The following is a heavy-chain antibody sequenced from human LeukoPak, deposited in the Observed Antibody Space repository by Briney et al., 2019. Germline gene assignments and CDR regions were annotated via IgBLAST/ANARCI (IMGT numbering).Heavy chain of an antibody. CDR2: ISGSGGST. V-gene: IGHV3-23*01. CDR3: AKQWQQLVRGGFDY. D-gene: IGHD6-6*01. J-gene: IGHJ4*02. CDR1: GFTFSSYT. Sequence: GGSLRLSCAASGFTFSSYTMSWVRQAPGKGLEWVSAISGSGGSTYYADSVKGRFTISRDNSKNTLYLQMNSLRAEDTAVYYCAKQWQQLVRGGFDYWGQGTLVTVSS.